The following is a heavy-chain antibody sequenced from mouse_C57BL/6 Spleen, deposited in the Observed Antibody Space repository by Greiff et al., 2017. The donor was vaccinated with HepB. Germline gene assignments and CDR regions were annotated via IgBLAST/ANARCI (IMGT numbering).Heavy chain of an antibody. Sequence: QVQLKEPGAELVRPGTSVKLSCKASGYTFTSYWMHWVKQRPGQGLEWIGVIDPSDSYTNYNQKFKGKATLTVDTSSSTAYMQLSSLTSEDSAVYYCARGPFYYGSSYDAMDYWGQGTSVTVSS. CDR2: IDPSDSYT. V-gene: IGHV1-59*01. D-gene: IGHD1-1*01. J-gene: IGHJ4*01. CDR3: ARGPFYYGSSYDAMDY. CDR1: GYTFTSYW.